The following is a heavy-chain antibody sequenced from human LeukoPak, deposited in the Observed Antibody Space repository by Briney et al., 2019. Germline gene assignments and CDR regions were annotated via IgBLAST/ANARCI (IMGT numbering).Heavy chain of an antibody. CDR2: INPSGGST. CDR1: GYTFTSYY. J-gene: IGHJ4*02. Sequence: GASVKVSCKASGYTFTSYYMHWVRQAPGQGLEWMGIINPSGGSTSYAQKFQGRVALTRDTSISTAYMELNSLRSDDTAVYYCARPPGLWWSDQGAEFDCWGQGTLVTVSS. V-gene: IGHV1-46*01. D-gene: IGHD2-8*02. CDR3: ARPPGLWWSDQGAEFDC.